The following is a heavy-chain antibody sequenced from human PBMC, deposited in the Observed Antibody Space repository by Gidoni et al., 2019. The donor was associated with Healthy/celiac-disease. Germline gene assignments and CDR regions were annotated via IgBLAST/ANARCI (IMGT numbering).Heavy chain of an antibody. D-gene: IGHD3-9*01. CDR3: ARDEGGYDILTGSYYYYYYGMDV. Sequence: EVQLVESGGGLVKPGGSLRLSCAASGFPFSSYSMNWVRQAPGKGLEWVSSISSSSSYIYYADSVKGRFTISRDNAKNSLYLQMNSLRAEDTAVYYCARDEGGYDILTGSYYYYYYGMDVWGQGTTVTVSS. V-gene: IGHV3-21*01. CDR2: ISSSSSYI. CDR1: GFPFSSYS. J-gene: IGHJ6*02.